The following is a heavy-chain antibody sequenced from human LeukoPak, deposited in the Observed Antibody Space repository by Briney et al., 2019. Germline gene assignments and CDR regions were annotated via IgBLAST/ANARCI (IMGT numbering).Heavy chain of an antibody. Sequence: GGSLRLSCAASGLTFSNYWMDWVRQAPGKGLEWVANIKQDGSEKNYVNSVKGRFIISRDNAKNSLYLQMNTLRADDTAVYYCARDGFGTGSNWGQGTLVTVSS. V-gene: IGHV3-7*03. D-gene: IGHD3-16*01. CDR2: IKQDGSEK. CDR1: GLTFSNYW. J-gene: IGHJ4*02. CDR3: ARDGFGTGSN.